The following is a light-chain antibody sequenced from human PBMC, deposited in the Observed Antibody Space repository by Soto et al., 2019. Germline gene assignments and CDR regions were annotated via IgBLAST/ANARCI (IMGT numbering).Light chain of an antibody. CDR2: EVT. J-gene: IGLJ1*01. CDR3: SSYTNINTRACV. CDR1: SGDIGSYNR. Sequence: QSVLTQPASVSGSPGQSITISCTGTSGDIGSYNRVSWYQQHPGKAPKLIIYEVTDRPSGVSNRFSGSKSGNTASLTISGLRAEDEAEYYCSSYTNINTRACVFGTGTKLTDL. V-gene: IGLV2-14*01.